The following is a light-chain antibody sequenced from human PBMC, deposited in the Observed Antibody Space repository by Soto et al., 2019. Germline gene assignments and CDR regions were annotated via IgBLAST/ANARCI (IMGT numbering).Light chain of an antibody. CDR2: GVT. V-gene: IGLV2-14*01. Sequence: QSALTQPASVSGSPGQSITISCIGTSSDVGGYNYVSWYQQHPGKAPKLMIYGVTNGPSGVSNRFSGSKSGNTASLSISGRQAEDEADYYCTSYTPSNSLVFGGGTKVTVL. CDR1: SSDVGGYNY. J-gene: IGLJ2*01. CDR3: TSYTPSNSLV.